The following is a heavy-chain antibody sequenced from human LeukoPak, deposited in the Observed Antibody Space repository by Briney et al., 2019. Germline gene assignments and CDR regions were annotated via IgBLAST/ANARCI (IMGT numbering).Heavy chain of an antibody. D-gene: IGHD6-13*01. CDR1: GYTFTGYY. J-gene: IGHJ6*02. CDR2: INPNSGST. Sequence: ASVKVSCKASGYTFTGYYMHWVRQAPGQGLEWMGWINPNSGSTNYAQKFQGRVTMTRDTSISTAYMELSRLRSDDTAVYYCARDPRSSSSYYYYGMDVWGQGTTVTVSS. V-gene: IGHV1-2*02. CDR3: ARDPRSSSSYYYYGMDV.